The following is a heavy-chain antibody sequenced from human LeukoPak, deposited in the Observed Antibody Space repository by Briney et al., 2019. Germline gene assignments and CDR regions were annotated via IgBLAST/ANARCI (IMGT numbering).Heavy chain of an antibody. CDR2: IYTSGST. D-gene: IGHD6-13*01. J-gene: IGHJ6*02. V-gene: IGHV4-61*02. CDR3: AALAAANHYYYYGMDV. Sequence: SQTLSLTCTVSGGSISSGSYYWSWIRQPAGKGLEWIGRIYTSGSTNYNPSLKSRVTISVDTSKNQFSLKLSSVTAADTAVYYCAALAAANHYYYYGMDVGGQGTTVTVSS. CDR1: GGSISSGSYY.